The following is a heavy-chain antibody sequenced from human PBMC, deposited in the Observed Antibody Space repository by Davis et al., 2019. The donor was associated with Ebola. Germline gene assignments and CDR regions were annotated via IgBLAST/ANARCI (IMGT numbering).Heavy chain of an antibody. CDR3: ARDLVMTTVSPGGY. Sequence: AASVKVSCKASGYTFTNYYMHWVRQAPGQGLEWMGMINPNDGRTIYAQKFQGRVTMTEDTSTDTAYMELSSLRSDDTAVYYCARDLVMTTVSPGGYWGQGTLVTVSS. CDR1: GYTFTNYY. D-gene: IGHD4-17*01. J-gene: IGHJ4*02. CDR2: INPNDGRT. V-gene: IGHV1-46*01.